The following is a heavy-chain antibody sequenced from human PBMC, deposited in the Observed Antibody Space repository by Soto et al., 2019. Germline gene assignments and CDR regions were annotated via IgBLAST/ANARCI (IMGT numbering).Heavy chain of an antibody. CDR1: GGSFSGYY. CDR2: INHSGST. CDR3: ARLGDYDFWSGYPYYYYYMDV. Sequence: QVQLQQWGAGLLKPSETMSLTCAVYGGSFSGYYWSWIRQPPGKGLEWIGEINHSGSTNYNPSLKSRVTISVDTSKNQFSLKLSSVTAADTAVYYCARLGDYDFWSGYPYYYYYMDVWGKGTTVTVSS. J-gene: IGHJ6*03. V-gene: IGHV4-34*01. D-gene: IGHD3-3*01.